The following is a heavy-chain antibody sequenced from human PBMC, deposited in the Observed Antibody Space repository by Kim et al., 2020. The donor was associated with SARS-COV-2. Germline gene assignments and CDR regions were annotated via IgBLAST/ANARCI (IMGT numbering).Heavy chain of an antibody. V-gene: IGHV1-2*06. CDR3: ARDPGSYCSGGSCSDAFDI. CDR2: INPNSGGT. J-gene: IGHJ3*02. CDR1: GYTFTGYY. D-gene: IGHD2-15*01. Sequence: ASVKVSCKASGYTFTGYYMHWVRQAPGQGLEWMGRINPNSGGTNYAQKFQGRVTMTRDTSISTAYMELSRLRSDDTAVYYCARDPGSYCSGGSCSDAFDIWGQGTMVTVSS.